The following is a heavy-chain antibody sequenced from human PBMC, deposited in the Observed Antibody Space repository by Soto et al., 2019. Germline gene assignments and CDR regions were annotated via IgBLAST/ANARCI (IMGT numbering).Heavy chain of an antibody. CDR2: INPAGGTT. V-gene: IGHV1-46*01. Sequence: QVQLVQSGAEVKKPGASVRISCRASGYSFTSTYVHWVRQAPGQGPEWMGIINPAGGTTYYAQKFQGRLTITGHTSTDTVFMDLNDLPSADTAVYFCALKVVTYYDNWGQGTLVTVSS. CDR1: GYSFTSTY. J-gene: IGHJ4*02. CDR3: ALKVVTYYDN. D-gene: IGHD2-21*02.